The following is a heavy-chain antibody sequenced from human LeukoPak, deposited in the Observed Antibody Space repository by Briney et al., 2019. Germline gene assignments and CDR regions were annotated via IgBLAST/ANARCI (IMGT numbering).Heavy chain of an antibody. V-gene: IGHV3-30*02. J-gene: IGHJ4*02. D-gene: IGHD1-26*01. CDR3: AKDLSGSWSWDY. CDR1: GFTFTHHA. Sequence: GGPLILSCAASGFTFTHHAMHWVRKAPGKGLEWVAVIRHDGSGANYAESVKSRFTISRDNSKNTLYLQMNSLRVEDTAVYYCAKDLSGSWSWDYWGQGTLVTVSS. CDR2: IRHDGSGA.